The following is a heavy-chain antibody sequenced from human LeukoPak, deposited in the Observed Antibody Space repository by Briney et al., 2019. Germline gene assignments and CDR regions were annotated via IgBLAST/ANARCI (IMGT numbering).Heavy chain of an antibody. V-gene: IGHV4-39*01. CDR1: GGSISSSRYY. Sequence: KTSETLSLTCTVSGGSISSSRYYWGWIRQPPGKGLEWIGSIYYSGSTYYNPSLKSRVTISVDTSKNQFSLKLSSVTAADTAVYYCARRPSTFPLYYYYGMDVWGQGTTVTVSS. J-gene: IGHJ6*02. CDR3: ARRPSTFPLYYYYGMDV. CDR2: IYYSGST.